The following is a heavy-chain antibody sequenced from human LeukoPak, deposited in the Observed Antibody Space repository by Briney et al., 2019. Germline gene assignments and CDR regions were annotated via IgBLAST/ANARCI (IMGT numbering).Heavy chain of an antibody. J-gene: IGHJ4*02. V-gene: IGHV1-2*06. CDR3: ARRADRVSTEAGFDY. CDR1: GYTFTGYY. CDR2: INPNSGGT. Sequence: ASVKVSCKASGYTFTGYYMHWVRQAPGQGLEWVGRINPNSGGTNYAQKFQGRVTMTRDTSISTAYMELSRLRSDDTAVYYCARRADRVSTEAGFDYWGQGTLVTVSS. D-gene: IGHD1-14*01.